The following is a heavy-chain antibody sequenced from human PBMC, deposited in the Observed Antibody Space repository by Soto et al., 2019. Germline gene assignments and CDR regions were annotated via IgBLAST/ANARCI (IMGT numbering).Heavy chain of an antibody. Sequence: SETLSLTCTVSGGSISSYYWSWIRQPPGKGLEWIGYIYYSGSTNYNPSLKSRVTISVDTSKNQFSLKLSSVTAADTAVYYCARTETYLASSTGFLFDPWGQGTLVTVSS. CDR1: GGSISSYY. CDR3: ARTETYLASSTGFLFDP. V-gene: IGHV4-59*08. CDR2: IYYSGST. J-gene: IGHJ5*02. D-gene: IGHD2-2*01.